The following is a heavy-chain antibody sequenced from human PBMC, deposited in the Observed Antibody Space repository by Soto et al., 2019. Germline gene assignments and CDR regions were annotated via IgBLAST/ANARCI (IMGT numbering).Heavy chain of an antibody. Sequence: TSETLSLTCTVSGGSISSSSYYWGWIRQSPGKGLEWIGSIYYSGSTYYNPSLKSRVTISVDTSKNQFSLKLSSVTAADTAVYYCASYYYDSSGYYYVPGVYWGQGTLVTVSS. J-gene: IGHJ4*02. CDR1: GGSISSSSYY. V-gene: IGHV4-39*01. CDR3: ASYYYDSSGYYYVPGVY. D-gene: IGHD3-22*01. CDR2: IYYSGST.